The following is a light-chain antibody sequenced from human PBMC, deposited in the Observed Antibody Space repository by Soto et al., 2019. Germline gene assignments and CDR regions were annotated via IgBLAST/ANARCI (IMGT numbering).Light chain of an antibody. V-gene: IGLV2-14*01. J-gene: IGLJ1*01. Sequence: QSALTQPASVSGSPGQSITISRTGTSSDIGDYNYVSWYQQYPGKAPKLMIYEVSHRPSGVSNRFSGSKSGNTASLTISGLQAEDEADYYCSSFTTSSPYVFGTGTKVTVL. CDR2: EVS. CDR1: SSDIGDYNY. CDR3: SSFTTSSPYV.